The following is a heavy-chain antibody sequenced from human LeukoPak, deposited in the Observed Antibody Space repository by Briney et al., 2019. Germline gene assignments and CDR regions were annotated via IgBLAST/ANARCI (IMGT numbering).Heavy chain of an antibody. V-gene: IGHV4-59*01. D-gene: IGHD6-19*01. CDR1: GGSISSYY. CDR2: IYYSGST. CDR3: ARGRAVAGTRAGFDY. J-gene: IGHJ4*02. Sequence: PSETLSLTCTVSGGSISSYYWSWIRQPPGKGLEWIGYIYYSGSTNYNPSLKSRVTISVDTSKNQFSLKLSSVTAADTAVYYCARGRAVAGTRAGFDYWGQGTLDTVSS.